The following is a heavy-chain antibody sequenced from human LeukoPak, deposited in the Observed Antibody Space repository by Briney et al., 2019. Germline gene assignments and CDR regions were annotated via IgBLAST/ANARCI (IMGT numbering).Heavy chain of an antibody. Sequence: PGGSLRLSCAASGFAFRDLWMSWVRQAPGKGLEWVANIRHDGNAKNYVPSVRGRFTISRDNAKNSLYLQMNSLTVEDTAVYYCATSHDSAGNDWGQGTLVTVSS. J-gene: IGHJ4*02. CDR2: IRHDGNAK. V-gene: IGHV3-7*01. CDR1: GFAFRDLW. CDR3: ATSHDSAGND. D-gene: IGHD2-15*01.